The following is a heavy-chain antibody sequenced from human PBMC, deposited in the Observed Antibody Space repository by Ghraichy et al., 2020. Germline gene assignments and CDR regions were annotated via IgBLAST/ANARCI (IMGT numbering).Heavy chain of an antibody. J-gene: IGHJ4*02. CDR1: GGSISSSSYY. V-gene: IGHV4-39*01. CDR3: ARQPATRLYFDY. Sequence: SETLSLTCTVSGGSISSSSYYWGWIRQPPGKGLEWIGSIYYSGSTYYNPSLKSRVTISVDTSKNQFSLKLSSVTAADTAVYYCARQPATRLYFDYWGQGTLVTVSS. D-gene: IGHD2-2*01. CDR2: IYYSGST.